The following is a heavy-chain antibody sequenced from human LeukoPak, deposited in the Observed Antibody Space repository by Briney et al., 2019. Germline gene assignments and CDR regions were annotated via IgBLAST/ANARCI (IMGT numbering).Heavy chain of an antibody. CDR1: GFTFSDYY. CDR3: AREINNYYDSSGYYYVNYFDY. J-gene: IGHJ4*02. V-gene: IGHV3-11*01. D-gene: IGHD3-22*01. Sequence: GGSLRLSCAASGFTFSDYYMSWIRQAPGKGLEWVSYISSSGSTIYYADSVKGRFTISRDNAKNSLYLQMSSLRAEDTAVYYCAREINNYYDSSGYYYVNYFDYWGQGTLVTVSS. CDR2: ISSSGSTI.